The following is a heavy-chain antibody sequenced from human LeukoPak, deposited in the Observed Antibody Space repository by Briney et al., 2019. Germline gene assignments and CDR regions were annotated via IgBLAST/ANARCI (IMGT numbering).Heavy chain of an antibody. CDR2: INPNSGGT. CDR1: GYTLTGYY. D-gene: IGHD5-24*01. Sequence: ASVKVSCKASGYTLTGYYMHWVRQAPGQGREWMGWINPNSGGTNYAQKFQGRVTMTRDTSISTAYMELSRLRSDDTAVYYCSMFNNYGLFDYWGQGTLVTVSS. V-gene: IGHV1-2*02. J-gene: IGHJ4*02. CDR3: SMFNNYGLFDY.